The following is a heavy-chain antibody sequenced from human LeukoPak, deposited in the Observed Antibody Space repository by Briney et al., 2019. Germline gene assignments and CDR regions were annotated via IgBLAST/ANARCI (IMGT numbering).Heavy chain of an antibody. D-gene: IGHD2-2*01. J-gene: IGHJ2*01. CDR2: IRYDGSNK. Sequence: GGSLRLSCAASGFTFSSYGMHWVRQAPGKGLEWVAFIRYDGSNKYYADSVKGRFTISRDNSKNTLYLQMNSLRAEDTAVYYCARGREVPAAIQGMGYFDLWGRGTLVTVSS. V-gene: IGHV3-30*02. CDR3: ARGREVPAAIQGMGYFDL. CDR1: GFTFSSYG.